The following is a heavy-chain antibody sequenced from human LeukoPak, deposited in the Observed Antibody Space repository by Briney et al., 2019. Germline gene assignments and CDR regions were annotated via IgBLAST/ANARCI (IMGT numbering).Heavy chain of an antibody. D-gene: IGHD6-13*01. J-gene: IGHJ3*02. CDR2: IYYSGST. CDR1: GGSISSYY. Sequence: SETLSLTCTVSGGSISSYYWSWIRQTPGKGLEWIGYIYYSGSTNYNPSLKSRVTISVDTPKNQFSLKLSSVTAADTAVYYCARIGLAAAGSDAFDIWGQGTMVTVSS. V-gene: IGHV4-59*01. CDR3: ARIGLAAAGSDAFDI.